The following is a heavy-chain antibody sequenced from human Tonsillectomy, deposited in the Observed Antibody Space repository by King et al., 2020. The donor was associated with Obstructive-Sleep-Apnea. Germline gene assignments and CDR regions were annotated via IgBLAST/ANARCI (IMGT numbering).Heavy chain of an antibody. CDR3: STEDD. Sequence: GGGGGEAGGSRRLSCAASGCTFSNAWMSWVRQAPGKGLEWVGRIKSKTNGGTTDYAAPVKGRFSISRDDSKNTLYLQMNSLKIEDTAIYYCSTEDDWGQGTLVTVSS. CDR2: IKSKTNGGTT. V-gene: IGHV3-15*01. CDR1: GCTFSNAW. J-gene: IGHJ4*02.